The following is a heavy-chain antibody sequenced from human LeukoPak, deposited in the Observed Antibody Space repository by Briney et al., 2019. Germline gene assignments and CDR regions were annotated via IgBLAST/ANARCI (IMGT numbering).Heavy chain of an antibody. D-gene: IGHD4-17*01. Sequence: SGTLSLTCTVSGGSISSYYWSWIRQPPGKGLEWIGYIYYSGSTNYNPSLKSRVTISVDTSKNQFSLKLSSVTAADTAVYYCARSLTVPHVDYWGQGTLVTVSS. J-gene: IGHJ4*02. CDR1: GGSISSYY. V-gene: IGHV4-59*01. CDR2: IYYSGST. CDR3: ARSLTVPHVDY.